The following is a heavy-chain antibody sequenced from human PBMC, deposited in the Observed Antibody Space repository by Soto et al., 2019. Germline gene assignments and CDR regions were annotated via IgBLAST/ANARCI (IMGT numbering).Heavy chain of an antibody. Sequence: SETLSLTCSVSGGSMSSNYWSWIRQSAGKGLEWIGRIYTSGTANYNPSLKSRVNISADTSKNRVSLTLTSVTAADTAVYYCARQGSYWGQGALVTVSS. J-gene: IGHJ4*02. CDR2: IYTSGTA. V-gene: IGHV4-4*07. CDR3: ARQGSY. CDR1: GGSMSSNY.